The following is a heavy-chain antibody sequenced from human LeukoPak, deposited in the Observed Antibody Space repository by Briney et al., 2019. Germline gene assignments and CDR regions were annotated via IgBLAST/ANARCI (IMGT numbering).Heavy chain of an antibody. CDR3: ARVQSSGSYYYYYGMDV. CDR2: IKQDGSEK. J-gene: IGHJ6*02. Sequence: GGSLRLSCAASGFTFSSYWMSWVRQAPGKGLEWVANIKQDGSEKYYVDSVKGRFTISRDNAKNSLYLQMNSLRAEDTAVYYCARVQSSGSYYYYYGMDVWGQGTTVTVSS. V-gene: IGHV3-7*01. CDR1: GFTFSSYW. D-gene: IGHD3-10*01.